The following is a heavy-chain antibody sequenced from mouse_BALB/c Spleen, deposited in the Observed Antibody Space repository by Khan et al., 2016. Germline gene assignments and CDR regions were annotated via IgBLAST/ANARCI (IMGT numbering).Heavy chain of an antibody. J-gene: IGHJ3*01. V-gene: IGHV3-8*02. D-gene: IGHD2-1*01. Sequence: MQLEESGPSLVKPSQTLSLTCSVTGDSITSGYWNWIRKFPGNKLEYMGYISYSGSTYYNPSLKSRISITRDTSKNQYYLQLNSVTTEDTATYYCARRGDYGNYVAWFAYWGQGTLVTVSA. CDR3: ARRGDYGNYVAWFAY. CDR1: GDSITSGY. CDR2: ISYSGST.